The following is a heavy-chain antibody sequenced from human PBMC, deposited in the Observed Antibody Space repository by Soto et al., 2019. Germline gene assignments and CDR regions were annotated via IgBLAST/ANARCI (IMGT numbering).Heavy chain of an antibody. Sequence: VASVKVSCKASGGTFSSYAISWVRQAPGQGLEWMGGIIPIFGTANYAQKFQGRVTITADESTSTAYMELSSLRSEDTAVYYCAREVGATTTYYFDYWGQGTLVTVSS. CDR2: IIPIFGTA. J-gene: IGHJ4*02. CDR1: GGTFSSYA. CDR3: AREVGATTTYYFDY. V-gene: IGHV1-69*13. D-gene: IGHD1-26*01.